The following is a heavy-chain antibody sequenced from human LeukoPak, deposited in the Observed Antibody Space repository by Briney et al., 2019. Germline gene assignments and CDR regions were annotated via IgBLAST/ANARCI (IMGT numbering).Heavy chain of an antibody. V-gene: IGHV3-74*01. D-gene: IGHD4-11*01. J-gene: IGHJ4*02. CDR2: INSDGSST. CDR3: ARDSTRGYFDY. Sequence: GRALRLSCAASGFTFSSYWMHWVRQAPAKGLVWVSRINSDGSSTSYADSVKGRFTISRDNAKNTLYLQMNSLRAEDTAVYYCARDSTRGYFDYWGQGTLVTVSS. CDR1: GFTFSSYW.